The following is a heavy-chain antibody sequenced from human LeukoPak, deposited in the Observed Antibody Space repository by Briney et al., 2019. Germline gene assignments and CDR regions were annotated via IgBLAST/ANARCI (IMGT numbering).Heavy chain of an antibody. CDR1: GFTFSSYA. CDR3: AKSPNYDILTGFDY. CDR2: ISGSGGST. Sequence: GGSLRLSCAASGFTFSSYAMSWARQAPGKGLEWVSAISGSGGSTYYADSVKGRFTISRDNSKNTLYLQMNSLRAEDTAVYYCAKSPNYDILTGFDYWGQGTLVTVSS. J-gene: IGHJ4*02. D-gene: IGHD3-9*01. V-gene: IGHV3-23*01.